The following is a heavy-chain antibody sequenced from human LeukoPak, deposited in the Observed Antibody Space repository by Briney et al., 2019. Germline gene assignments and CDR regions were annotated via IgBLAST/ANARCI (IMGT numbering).Heavy chain of an antibody. V-gene: IGHV3-30*18. J-gene: IGHJ3*02. CDR3: AKDPNGDYIGTFDI. CDR1: GFTFSSYG. Sequence: QPGGSLRLSCAASGFTFSSYGMHWVRQAPGKGLEWVAVISYDGSNKYYADSVKGRFTISRDNSKNTLYLQMNSLRAEDTAVYYCAKDPNGDYIGTFDIWGQGTMVTVSS. CDR2: ISYDGSNK. D-gene: IGHD4-17*01.